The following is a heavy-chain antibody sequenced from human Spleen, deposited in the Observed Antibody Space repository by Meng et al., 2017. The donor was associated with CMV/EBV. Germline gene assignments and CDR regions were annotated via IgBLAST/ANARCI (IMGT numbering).Heavy chain of an antibody. CDR1: GFTLNSYA. CDR2: ISGSGGST. CDR3: AKGTTKYIYYGIDV. J-gene: IGHJ6*02. D-gene: IGHD2/OR15-2a*01. V-gene: IGHV3-23*01. Sequence: GESLKISCAVSGFTLNSYAMSWVRQAPGKGLEWVSVISGSGGSTYNADSVKGRFTISRDNSKNTLYLQMNRLRADDTAVYYCAKGTTKYIYYGIDVWGQGTTVTVSS.